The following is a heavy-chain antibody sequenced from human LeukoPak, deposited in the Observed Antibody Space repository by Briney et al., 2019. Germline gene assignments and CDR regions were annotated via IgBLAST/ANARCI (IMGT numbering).Heavy chain of an antibody. V-gene: IGHV3-23*01. CDR3: AKGTMGRGFGY. D-gene: IGHD3-10*01. J-gene: IGHJ4*02. CDR2: ISGSGGNT. Sequence: PGGSLRLSCAASGFTFSSYAMNWVRQAPGKGLEWVSAISGSGGNTYYADSVKGRFTISRDNSKNTLYLQMNSLGAEDTAVYYCAKGTMGRGFGYWGQGTLVTVSS. CDR1: GFTFSSYA.